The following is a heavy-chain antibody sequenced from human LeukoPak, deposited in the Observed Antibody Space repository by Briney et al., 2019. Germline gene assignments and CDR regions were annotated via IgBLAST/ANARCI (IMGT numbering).Heavy chain of an antibody. CDR3: VKGTFYYGSGSYCMDV. V-gene: IGHV3-23*01. CDR2: ISGSGDRT. D-gene: IGHD3-10*01. J-gene: IGHJ6*04. CDR1: GFTFSSYA. Sequence: PGGSLRLSCAASGFTFSSYAMTWVRQAPGKGLEWVSAISGSGDRTYYADSEKGRFIISRDNSRNTLYLQMNSLRAEDTAVYYCVKGTFYYGSGSYCMDVWGKGTTVTVSS.